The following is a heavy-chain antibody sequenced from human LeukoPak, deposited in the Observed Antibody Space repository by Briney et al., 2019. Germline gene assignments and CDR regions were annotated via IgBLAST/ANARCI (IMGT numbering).Heavy chain of an antibody. V-gene: IGHV3-30*18. CDR2: ISYDGSNK. J-gene: IGHJ4*02. CDR3: AKAIVVVPAATPHDDY. Sequence: GGSLRLSCAASGFTFSSYGMHWVRQAPGKGLEWVAVISYDGSNKYYADSVKGRFTISRDNSKNTLYLQMNSLRAEDTAVYYCAKAIVVVPAATPHDDYWGQGTLVTVSS. CDR1: GFTFSSYG. D-gene: IGHD2-2*01.